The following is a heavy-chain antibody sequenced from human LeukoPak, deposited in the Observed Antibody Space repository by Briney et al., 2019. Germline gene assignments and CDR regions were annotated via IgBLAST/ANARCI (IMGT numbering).Heavy chain of an antibody. CDR1: GFTFTDYY. Sequence: KPGGSLRLSCAASGFTFTDYYMSWIRQAPGKGLEWISYIRSDGTPMYYSDSVKGRFTISRGNAKSSVYPQMNSLRVEDTAVYYCARSGPTDFWGRGTLVTVSS. CDR3: ARSGPTDF. V-gene: IGHV3-11*01. J-gene: IGHJ2*01. CDR2: IRSDGTPM. D-gene: IGHD6-25*01.